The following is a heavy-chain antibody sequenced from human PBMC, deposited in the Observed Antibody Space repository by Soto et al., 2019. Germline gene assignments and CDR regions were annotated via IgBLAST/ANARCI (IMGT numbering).Heavy chain of an antibody. Sequence: SETLSLTCAVYGGSFSGHSWTWIRQSPGNGLEWIGDINHSGRVNYSPSLKSRVTISLDTSKNQFSLTLSAVTAADTAMYYCSTRAYDTNGYYRFDPWGQGTLVTVSS. CDR2: INHSGRV. J-gene: IGHJ5*01. CDR1: GGSFSGHS. D-gene: IGHD3-22*01. CDR3: STRAYDTNGYYRFDP. V-gene: IGHV4-34*01.